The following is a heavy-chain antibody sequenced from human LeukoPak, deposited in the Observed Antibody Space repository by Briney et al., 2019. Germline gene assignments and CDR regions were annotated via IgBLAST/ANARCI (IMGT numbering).Heavy chain of an antibody. CDR2: ISHSGTT. CDR3: ARYDSGSYFDN. Sequence: SETLSLTCAVSGCSISSGYYWGWIRQPPGKGLQWIGRISHSGTTNYNPSLKSRVTISIDTSKNQFSLKLSSVTAADTAVYYCARYDSGSYFDNWGQGTLVTVSS. D-gene: IGHD3-10*01. V-gene: IGHV4-38-2*01. J-gene: IGHJ4*02. CDR1: GCSISSGYY.